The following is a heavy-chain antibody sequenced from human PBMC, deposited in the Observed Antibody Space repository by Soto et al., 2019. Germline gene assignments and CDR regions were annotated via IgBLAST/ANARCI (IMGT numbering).Heavy chain of an antibody. V-gene: IGHV2-5*02. Sequence: QITLKESGPTLVKPTQTLTLTCTFSGFSLSTTGVSVGWIRQTPGKALEWLALIFWDDDKRYNPSLKSRLTSARDTSKSQVVLTMTNMDTVDTATYYCAHRLSLTGTYIFDYWGQGTMVTVSS. D-gene: IGHD1-20*01. J-gene: IGHJ4*02. CDR3: AHRLSLTGTYIFDY. CDR1: GFSLSTTGVS. CDR2: IFWDDDK.